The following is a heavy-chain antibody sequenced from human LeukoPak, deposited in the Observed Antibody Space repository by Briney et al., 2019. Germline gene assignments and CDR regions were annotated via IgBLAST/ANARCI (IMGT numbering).Heavy chain of an antibody. Sequence: GGSLRLSCAASGFTLSSYAMHWVRHAPGKGLEWVAVISYDGSNKYYADSVKGRFTISRDNSKNTLYLQMNSLRAEDTAVYYCARVNDDSSGYYFDYWGQGTLVTVSS. D-gene: IGHD3-22*01. J-gene: IGHJ4*02. V-gene: IGHV3-30-3*01. CDR3: ARVNDDSSGYYFDY. CDR1: GFTLSSYA. CDR2: ISYDGSNK.